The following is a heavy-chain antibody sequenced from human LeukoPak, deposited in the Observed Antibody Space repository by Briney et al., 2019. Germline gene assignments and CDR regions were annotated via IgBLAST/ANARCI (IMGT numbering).Heavy chain of an antibody. CDR3: ARAEVRGAPNDY. J-gene: IGHJ4*02. Sequence: SETLSLTCTVSGGSISSGGYYWSWIRQPPGKGLEWIGYIYHSGSTYYNPSLKSRVTISVDTSKNQFSLKLSSVTAADTAVYYCARAEVRGAPNDYWGQGTLVTVSS. V-gene: IGHV4-30-2*01. D-gene: IGHD3-10*01. CDR1: GGSISSGGYY. CDR2: IYHSGST.